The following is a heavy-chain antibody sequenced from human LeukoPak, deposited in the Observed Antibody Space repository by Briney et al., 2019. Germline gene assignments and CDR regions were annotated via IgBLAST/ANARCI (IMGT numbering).Heavy chain of an antibody. J-gene: IGHJ4*02. CDR2: IYHSGST. Sequence: SEILSLTCSVSGYSISSGYFWGWIRQPPGKGLEWIGSIYHSGSTYYNPSLKSRVTISVDTSKNQFSLKLTSVTAADTAVYYCLRDLDYWGQGTLVTVSS. V-gene: IGHV4-38-2*02. CDR3: LRDLDY. CDR1: GYSISSGYF.